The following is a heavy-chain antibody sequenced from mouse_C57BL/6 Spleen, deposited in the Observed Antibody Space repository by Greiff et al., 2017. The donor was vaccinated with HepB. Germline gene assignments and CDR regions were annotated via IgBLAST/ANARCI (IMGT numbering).Heavy chain of an antibody. Sequence: EVKLVESGGGLVKPGGSLKLSCAASGFTFSSYAMSWVRQTPEKRLEWVATISDGGSYTYYPDNVKGRFTISRDNAKNNLYLQMSHLKSEDTAMYYCARCSSYDWFAYWGQGTLVTVSA. V-gene: IGHV5-4*03. CDR1: GFTFSSYA. J-gene: IGHJ3*01. D-gene: IGHD1-1*01. CDR3: ARCSSYDWFAY. CDR2: ISDGGSYT.